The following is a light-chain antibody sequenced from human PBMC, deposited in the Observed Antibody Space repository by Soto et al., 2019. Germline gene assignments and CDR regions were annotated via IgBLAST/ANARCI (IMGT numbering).Light chain of an antibody. CDR1: KSISSW. CDR3: QQYNSYPWT. J-gene: IGKJ1*01. V-gene: IGKV1-5*03. Sequence: DIQMTQSPSTLSASVGDRVTITCRASKSISSWLAWYQQRPGKAPKLLIYKASSLGSGVPSRFSGSGSGTEFTLTISSLQPDDFATYYCQQYNSYPWTFGQGTKVEIK. CDR2: KAS.